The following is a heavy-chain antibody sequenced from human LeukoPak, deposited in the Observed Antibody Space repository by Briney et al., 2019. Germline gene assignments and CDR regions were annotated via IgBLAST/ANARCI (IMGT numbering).Heavy chain of an antibody. J-gene: IGHJ4*02. CDR2: ISGSGGTT. Sequence: GGSLRLSCAASGFTFSSYAMNWVRQAPGKGLEWGSIISGSGGTTYYADSVKGRFTISRDNSKNMLYLQMNGLRAEDTAVYYCAKRVGGVNNFDYWGQGTLVTVSS. CDR1: GFTFSSYA. CDR3: AKRVGGVNNFDY. D-gene: IGHD3-16*01. V-gene: IGHV3-23*01.